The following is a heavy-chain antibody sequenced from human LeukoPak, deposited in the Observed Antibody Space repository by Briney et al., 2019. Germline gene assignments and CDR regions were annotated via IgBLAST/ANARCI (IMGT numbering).Heavy chain of an antibody. J-gene: IGHJ3*01. D-gene: IGHD3-10*01. Sequence: SETLSLTCTVSGGSISSSYSYWGRIRQPPGKGLEWIGNIYYSGSTYYNPSLKSRVTISVDTSKNHFSLKLNSVTAADTAVYYCAKPSNYYGSATDAFDFWGQGTMVTVSS. CDR1: GGSISSSYSY. CDR3: AKPSNYYGSATDAFDF. V-gene: IGHV4-39*07. CDR2: IYYSGST.